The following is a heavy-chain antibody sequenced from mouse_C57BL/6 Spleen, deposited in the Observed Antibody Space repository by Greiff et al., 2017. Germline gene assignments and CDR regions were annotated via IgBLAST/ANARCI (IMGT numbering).Heavy chain of an antibody. V-gene: IGHV5-12*01. J-gene: IGHJ1*03. CDR3: ARQMNYGSSYAWYFGV. CDR2: ISNGGGST. D-gene: IGHD1-1*01. CDR1: GFTFSDYY. Sequence: EVQVVESGGGLVQPGGSLKLSCAASGFTFSDYYMYWVRQTPEKRLEWVAYISNGGGSTYYPDTVKGRFTISRDNAKNTLYLQMSRLKSEDTAMYYCARQMNYGSSYAWYFGVWGTGTTVTVAT.